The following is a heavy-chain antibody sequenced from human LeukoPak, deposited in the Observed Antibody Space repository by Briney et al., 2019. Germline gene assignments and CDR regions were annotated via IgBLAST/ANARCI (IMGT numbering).Heavy chain of an antibody. Sequence: GGSLRLSCAASGFTFSSYAMSWVRQAPGKGLEWVSGISAGGGSTYYADSVKGRFTISRDNSRTTLYLQMNYLRADDTALYYCAKTRIYYSDGNGVYYLDMWGQGTLVTVSS. CDR1: GFTFSSYA. V-gene: IGHV3-23*01. D-gene: IGHD3-22*01. J-gene: IGHJ4*02. CDR2: ISAGGGST. CDR3: AKTRIYYSDGNGVYYLDM.